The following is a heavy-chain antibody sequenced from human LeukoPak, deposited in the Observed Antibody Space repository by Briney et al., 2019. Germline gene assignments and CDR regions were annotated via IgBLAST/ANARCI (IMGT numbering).Heavy chain of an antibody. CDR2: ISGGGGST. J-gene: IGHJ6*02. CDR1: GFTFSSYA. Sequence: GGSLRLSCAASGFTFSSYAMSWVRQDPGKGLEWVSAISGGGGSTYYADSVKGRFTISRDNSKNTLCLQMNSLRAEDTADYYYAQPSVGVIAAAPYYYYAMDVWGQGTTVTVSS. D-gene: IGHD6-13*01. CDR3: AQPSVGVIAAAPYYYYAMDV. V-gene: IGHV3-23*01.